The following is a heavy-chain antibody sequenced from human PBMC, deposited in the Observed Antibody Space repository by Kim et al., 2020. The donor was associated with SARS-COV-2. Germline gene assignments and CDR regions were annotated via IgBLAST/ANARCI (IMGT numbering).Heavy chain of an antibody. Sequence: GGSLRLSCAASGFIFSNYGMHWVRQAPGKGLEWLAVIWYDGKDKYYADSVKGRLTVSRDNSKNTLYMEVNSLRVEDTAVYYCARVMRDSSSSTPDFWGLGTLVTVSS. CDR1: GFIFSNYG. D-gene: IGHD6-6*01. V-gene: IGHV3-33*01. J-gene: IGHJ4*02. CDR2: IWYDGKDK. CDR3: ARVMRDSSSSTPDF.